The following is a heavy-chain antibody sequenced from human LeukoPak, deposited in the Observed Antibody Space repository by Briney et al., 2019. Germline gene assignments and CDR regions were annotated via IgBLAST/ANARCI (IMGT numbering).Heavy chain of an antibody. D-gene: IGHD3-9*01. J-gene: IGHJ4*02. CDR1: GGSISSGDYY. CDR3: ARIENFDWLFDY. CDR2: IYYSGST. V-gene: IGHV4-30-4*01. Sequence: SQTLSLTCTVSGGSISSGDYYWSWIRQPTGKGLEWIGYIYYSGSTYYNPSLKSRVTISVDTSKNQFSLKLSSVSAADTAVYYCARIENFDWLFDYWGQGTLVTVSS.